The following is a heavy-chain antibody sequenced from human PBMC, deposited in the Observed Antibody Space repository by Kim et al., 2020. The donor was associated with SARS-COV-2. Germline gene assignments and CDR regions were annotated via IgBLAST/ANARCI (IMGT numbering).Heavy chain of an antibody. Sequence: GGSLRLSCAASGFTFSSYSMNWVRQAPGKGLEWVSSISSSSSYIYYADSVKGRFTISRDNAKNSLYLQMNSLRAEDTAVYYCARNYYYDSSGYLVFDYWGQGTLVTVSS. CDR1: GFTFSSYS. CDR3: ARNYYYDSSGYLVFDY. CDR2: ISSSSSYI. V-gene: IGHV3-21*01. D-gene: IGHD3-22*01. J-gene: IGHJ4*02.